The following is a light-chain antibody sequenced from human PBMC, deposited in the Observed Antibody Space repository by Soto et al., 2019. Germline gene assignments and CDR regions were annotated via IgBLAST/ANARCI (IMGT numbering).Light chain of an antibody. CDR2: QDN. CDR3: QAWDPSSFYV. Sequence: SYELTQPPSVSVSPGQTASITCSGDKLGDKYACWYQQKPGQSPVLLIYQDNKRPSGIPERFSGSNSENTATLTISVTQAMDEADYYCQAWDPSSFYVFGTGTKLTVL. CDR1: KLGDKY. V-gene: IGLV3-1*01. J-gene: IGLJ1*01.